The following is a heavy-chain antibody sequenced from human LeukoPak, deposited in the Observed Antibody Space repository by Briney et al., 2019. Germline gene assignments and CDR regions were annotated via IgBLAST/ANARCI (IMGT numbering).Heavy chain of an antibody. CDR3: TRIFRTAHFDY. J-gene: IGHJ4*02. D-gene: IGHD2/OR15-2a*01. CDR2: IKSKTDGGTT. V-gene: IGHV3-15*07. Sequence: GGSLRLSCAASGFTFTNAWMNWVRQAPGKGLEWVGRIKSKTDGGTTDYAAPVKGRFTISRDDPENTLYLQVNSLKTEDTAVYYCTRIFRTAHFDYWGQGTPVTVSS. CDR1: GFTFTNAW.